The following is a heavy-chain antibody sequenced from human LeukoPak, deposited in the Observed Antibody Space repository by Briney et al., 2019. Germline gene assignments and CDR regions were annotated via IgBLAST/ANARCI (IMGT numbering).Heavy chain of an antibody. CDR2: IYYSGNT. CDR3: ATVVGTTERWFDP. D-gene: IGHD1-26*01. J-gene: IGHJ5*02. V-gene: IGHV4-59*08. Sequence: PSETLTLTCTVYGGSISSYYWSWLRQPPGKGLEWIGYIYYSGNTNYNPPLKSRVTISVDTSKNQFSLKLNSVTAADTAVYYCATVVGTTERWFDPWGQGTLVTVSS. CDR1: GGSISSYY.